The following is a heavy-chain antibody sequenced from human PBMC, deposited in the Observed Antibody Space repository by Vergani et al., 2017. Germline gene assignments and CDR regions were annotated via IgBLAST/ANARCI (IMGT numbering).Heavy chain of an antibody. D-gene: IGHD2-2*01. CDR2: ISGSGGST. CDR1: GFTFSSYA. CDR3: AKRSRAPFYCSSTSCTQPFDC. J-gene: IGHJ4*02. Sequence: EVQLLESGGGLVQPGGSLRLSCAASGFTFSSYAMSWVRQAPGKGLEWVSAISGSGGSTYYADSVKGRFTISRDNSKNTLYLQMNSLRAEDTAVYYCAKRSRAPFYCSSTSCTQPFDCWGQGTLVTVSS. V-gene: IGHV3-23*01.